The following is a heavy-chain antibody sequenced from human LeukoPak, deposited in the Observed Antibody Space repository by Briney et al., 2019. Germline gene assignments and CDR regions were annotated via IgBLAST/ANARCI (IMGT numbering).Heavy chain of an antibody. V-gene: IGHV3-23*01. CDR3: AKTGGGNY. CDR1: GFTFSSYG. D-gene: IGHD4-23*01. CDR2: ISGRGDST. Sequence: GGSLRLSCAVSGFTFSSYGMSWGRQAPGKGLEWVSVISGRGDSTIYADSVKGRFTISRDNSKNTLYLQMNSLRAEDTAVYYCAKTGGGNYWGQGTLVTVSS. J-gene: IGHJ4*02.